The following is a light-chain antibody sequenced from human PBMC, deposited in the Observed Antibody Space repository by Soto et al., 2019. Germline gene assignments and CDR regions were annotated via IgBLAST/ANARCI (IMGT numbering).Light chain of an antibody. CDR3: HQYYNSPPMYT. V-gene: IGKV4-1*01. J-gene: IGKJ2*01. CDR1: QNVLHNSNNKNY. CDR2: WAS. Sequence: DIVMTQSPDSLAVSLGERATINCKSSQNVLHNSNNKNYLAWYQQKPGQPPKLLIYWASTRASGVPDRFSGSGSGTDFTLTISSLQAEDVAIYYCHQYYNSPPMYTFGQGTKLEIK.